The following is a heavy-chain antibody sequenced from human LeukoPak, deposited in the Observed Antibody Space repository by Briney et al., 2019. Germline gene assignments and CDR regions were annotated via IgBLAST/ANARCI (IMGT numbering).Heavy chain of an antibody. D-gene: IGHD5-24*01. V-gene: IGHV1-69*05. CDR2: IIPIFGTA. Sequence: AAAKETGKRRGGTVSSYRWTWVQQAPGQGLEWMGGIIPIFGTANYAQKFQGRVTITTDESTSTAYMEPSSLRSEDTAVYYCAKGWLQLADNWFDPWGQGTLVTVSS. CDR3: AKGWLQLADNWFDP. J-gene: IGHJ5*02. CDR1: GGTVSSYR.